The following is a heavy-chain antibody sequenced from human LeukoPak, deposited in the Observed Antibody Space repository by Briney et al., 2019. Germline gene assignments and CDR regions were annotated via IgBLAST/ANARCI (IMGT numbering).Heavy chain of an antibody. CDR2: ISGTSSLI. V-gene: IGHV3-48*01. CDR3: ARRSSGTSGLDY. D-gene: IGHD1-26*01. CDR1: GFTFSTYS. J-gene: IGHJ4*02. Sequence: PGGSLRLSCAASGFTFSTYSMNWVRQAPGKGLEWVSYISGTSSLIYYADSVKGRFTFTRDNSKNMLYLQMDSLRADDTAVYYCARRSSGTSGLDYWGQGILVTVSS.